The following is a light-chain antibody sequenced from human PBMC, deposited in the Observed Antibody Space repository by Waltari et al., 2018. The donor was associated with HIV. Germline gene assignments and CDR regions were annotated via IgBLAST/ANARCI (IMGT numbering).Light chain of an antibody. V-gene: IGKV3-20*01. J-gene: IGKJ4*01. CDR1: QSVSSRY. CDR3: QQYGRSPPVT. CDR2: GAS. Sequence: EIVLTKSPGTLPLSAGERATLSCRASQSVSSRYLAWYQQKPGQAPRLLIYGASSRATGIPDRFSGSGSGTDFTLTISRLEPEDFAVYYCQQYGRSPPVTFGGGTKVEIK.